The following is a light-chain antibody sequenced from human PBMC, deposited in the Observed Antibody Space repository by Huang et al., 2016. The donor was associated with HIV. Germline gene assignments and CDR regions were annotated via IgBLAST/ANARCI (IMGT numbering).Light chain of an antibody. V-gene: IGKV3-20*01. CDR3: QQYGSSRT. J-gene: IGKJ1*01. CDR1: QSVSSNY. Sequence: EIVLTQSPGTLSLSPGERGTLSCRASQSVSSNYLAWYQQKPGQAPRLLIYGASSRATGIPDRFSGSGSGTDFTLTISRLEPEDFAVYYCQQYGSSRTFGQGTKVEIK. CDR2: GAS.